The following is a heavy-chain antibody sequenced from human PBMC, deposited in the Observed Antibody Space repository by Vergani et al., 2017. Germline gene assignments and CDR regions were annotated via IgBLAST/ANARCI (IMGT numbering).Heavy chain of an antibody. CDR2: ISGSGGST. CDR1: GFTFSSYA. CDR3: AKDLWIFGVVKGAFDI. Sequence: EVQLVESGGGLVQPGGSLRLSCAASGFTFSSYAMSWVRQAPGKGLEWVSAISGSGGSTYYADSVKGRFTISRDNSKNTLYLQMNSLRAEDTAVYYCAKDLWIFGVVKGAFDIWGQGTMVTVSS. D-gene: IGHD3-3*01. J-gene: IGHJ3*02. V-gene: IGHV3-23*04.